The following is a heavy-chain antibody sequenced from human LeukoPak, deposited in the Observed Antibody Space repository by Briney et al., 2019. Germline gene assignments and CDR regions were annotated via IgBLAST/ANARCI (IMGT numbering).Heavy chain of an antibody. Sequence: GGSLRLSCEASGFNVSSNYMTWVRQAPGKGLEWVSGIGASGGSTYYADSVKGRFTISRDNSKNTLYPQMNSLRTEDTAVYYCAKAEGYDILTGLDYWGQGTLVTVSS. J-gene: IGHJ4*02. CDR3: AKAEGYDILTGLDY. CDR2: IGASGGST. V-gene: IGHV3-53*01. CDR1: GFNVSSNY. D-gene: IGHD3-9*01.